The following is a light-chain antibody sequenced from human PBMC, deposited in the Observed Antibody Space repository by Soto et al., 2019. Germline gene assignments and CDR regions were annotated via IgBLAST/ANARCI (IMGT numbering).Light chain of an antibody. CDR2: GSS. Sequence: EFVLTQSPGSLSLSPGERATLSCRTSQTVSSTFLAWYQQKPGQSPRLLIFGSSDRATGIPDRFSGSGSGTDFTLTISRLEPEDFAVYYCQQYGSSPPYTFGQGTKLEIK. CDR1: QTVSSTF. J-gene: IGKJ2*01. V-gene: IGKV3-20*01. CDR3: QQYGSSPPYT.